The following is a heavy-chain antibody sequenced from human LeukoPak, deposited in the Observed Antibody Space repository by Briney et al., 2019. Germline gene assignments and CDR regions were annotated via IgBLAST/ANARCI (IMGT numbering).Heavy chain of an antibody. CDR1: GGSFSGYY. D-gene: IGHD6-13*01. V-gene: IGHV4-34*01. Sequence: SETLSLTCAVYGGSFSGYYWSWIRQPPGEGLEWIGEINHSGSTNYTPSLKSRVTISVDTSKNQFSLKLSSVTAADTAVYYCARLQLVDPYYYYYGMDVWGQGTTVTVPS. CDR2: INHSGST. CDR3: ARLQLVDPYYYYYGMDV. J-gene: IGHJ6*02.